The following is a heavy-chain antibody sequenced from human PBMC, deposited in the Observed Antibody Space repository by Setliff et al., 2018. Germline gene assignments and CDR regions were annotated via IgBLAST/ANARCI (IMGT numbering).Heavy chain of an antibody. CDR1: GFTFSSYS. V-gene: IGHV3-72*01. Sequence: PGGSLRLSCAASGFTFSSYSMNWVRQAPGKGLEWVGRTKNKANAGYMEYAASVKDRFIISRDDSKNSLYLQMYSLKSDDTAVYYCVRAVVIRGSKPLDSWGQGTLVTVSS. CDR3: VRAVVIRGSKPLDS. CDR2: TKNKANAGYM. J-gene: IGHJ4*02. D-gene: IGHD3-10*01.